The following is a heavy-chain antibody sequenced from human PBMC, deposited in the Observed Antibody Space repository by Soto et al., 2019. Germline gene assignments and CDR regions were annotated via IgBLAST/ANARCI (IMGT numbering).Heavy chain of an antibody. D-gene: IGHD3-22*01. CDR3: AKDRLTRGYSSGDAFDI. Sequence: GGSLRLSCAASGFTFSSYAMSWVRQAPGKGLEWVSAISGSGGSTYYANSVKGRFTISRDNSKNTLYLQMNSLRAEDTAVYYWAKDRLTRGYSSGDAFDIWGQGTMVTVSS. CDR1: GFTFSSYA. CDR2: ISGSGGST. J-gene: IGHJ3*02. V-gene: IGHV3-23*01.